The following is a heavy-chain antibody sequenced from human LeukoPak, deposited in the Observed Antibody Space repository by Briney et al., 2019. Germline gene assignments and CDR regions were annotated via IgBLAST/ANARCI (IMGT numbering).Heavy chain of an antibody. D-gene: IGHD1-7*01. CDR2: IIPIFGTA. V-gene: IGHV1-69*01. CDR3: AREDWNYSGFDI. Sequence: SVKVSCKASGGTFSSYAISWVRQAPGQGLEWMGGIIPIFGTANYAQRFQGRVTITADESTSTAYMELSSLRSEDTAVYYCAREDWNYSGFDIWGQGTMVAVSS. J-gene: IGHJ3*02. CDR1: GGTFSSYA.